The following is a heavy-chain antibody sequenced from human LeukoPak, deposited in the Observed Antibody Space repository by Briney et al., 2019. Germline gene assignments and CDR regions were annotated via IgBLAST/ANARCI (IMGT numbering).Heavy chain of an antibody. D-gene: IGHD6-6*01. Sequence: GASVKVSCKASGYTFINYDINWVRQAPGQGLEWMGWINPNSGGTNYAQKFQGRVTMTRDTSITTAYMELSRLRSDDTAVYYCARQSGIAARGYFDYWGQGTLVTVSS. CDR2: INPNSGGT. V-gene: IGHV1-2*02. J-gene: IGHJ4*02. CDR1: GYTFINYD. CDR3: ARQSGIAARGYFDY.